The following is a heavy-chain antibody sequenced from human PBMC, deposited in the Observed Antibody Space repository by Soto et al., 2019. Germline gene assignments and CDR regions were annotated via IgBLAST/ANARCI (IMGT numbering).Heavy chain of an antibody. V-gene: IGHV3-30*03. J-gene: IGHJ4*02. CDR2: ISYDGSNK. Sequence: QMQLVESGGGVVQPGRSLRLSCVASGFSFSNHGMHWVRQAPGKGREWVAVISYDGSNKDYVESVKGRFTISRDNSKNTLYLQINSLRVEDTAVFYCASNSRATVAGAPDYWGQGTLVTVSS. D-gene: IGHD6-19*01. CDR1: GFSFSNHG. CDR3: ASNSRATVAGAPDY.